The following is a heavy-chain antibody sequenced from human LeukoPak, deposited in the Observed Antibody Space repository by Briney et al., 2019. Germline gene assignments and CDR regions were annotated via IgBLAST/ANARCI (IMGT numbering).Heavy chain of an antibody. J-gene: IGHJ4*02. Sequence: GGSLRLSCAASGFTFSSYTMNWVRQAPGKGLEWVSSISSSSSYIYHADSVEGRFTISRDNAKNSLYLQMNSLRAEDTAVYYCASGIGWYYWGQGTLVTVSS. V-gene: IGHV3-21*01. CDR3: ASGIGWYY. D-gene: IGHD6-19*01. CDR1: GFTFSSYT. CDR2: ISSSSSYI.